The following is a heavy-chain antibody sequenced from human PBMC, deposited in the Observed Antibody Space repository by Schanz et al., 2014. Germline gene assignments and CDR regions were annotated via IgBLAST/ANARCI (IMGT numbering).Heavy chain of an antibody. Sequence: EVQLLESGGGLVQPGGSLRLSCAASGFTFGDYAMTWVRQAPGKGLEWVSAINTGVNTYYAYSVRGRFTMSRDNSKNTLYLQMNSLRAGDAAVYYCARGLIAAAGGAFDYWGQGTLVAVSA. J-gene: IGHJ4*02. V-gene: IGHV3-23*01. CDR1: GFTFGDYA. CDR3: ARGLIAAAGGAFDY. CDR2: INTGVNT. D-gene: IGHD6-13*01.